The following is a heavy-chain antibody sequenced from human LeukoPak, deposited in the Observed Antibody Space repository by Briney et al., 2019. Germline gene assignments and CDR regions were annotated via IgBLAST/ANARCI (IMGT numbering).Heavy chain of an antibody. V-gene: IGHV1-46*01. CDR3: ARVSGLSYFDF. J-gene: IGHJ4*02. CDR1: GYTFANYY. D-gene: IGHD1-26*01. Sequence: ASVRVSCKASGYTFANYYIHWVRQAPGQGLEWIGVINPSGGSTTYAQRFQGRVTMTTDTSTSTVYMELSSLESEDTALYYCARVSGLSYFDFWGQGTLVTVSS. CDR2: INPSGGST.